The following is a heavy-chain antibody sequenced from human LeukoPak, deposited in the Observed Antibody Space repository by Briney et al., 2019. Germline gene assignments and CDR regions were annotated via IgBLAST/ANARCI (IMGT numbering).Heavy chain of an antibody. J-gene: IGHJ4*02. D-gene: IGHD3-22*01. Sequence: PSETLSLTCAVYGGSFSGYYWSWIRQPPGKGLEWIGEINHSGSTNYNPSLKSRVTISVDTSKNQFSLRLSSVTAADTAVYYCARGLRMRMIVVVKYYFDYWGQGTLVTVSS. V-gene: IGHV4-34*01. CDR3: ARGLRMRMIVVVKYYFDY. CDR2: INHSGST. CDR1: GGSFSGYY.